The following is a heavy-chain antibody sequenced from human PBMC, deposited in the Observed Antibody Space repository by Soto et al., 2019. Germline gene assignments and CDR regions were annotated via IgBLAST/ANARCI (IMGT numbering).Heavy chain of an antibody. V-gene: IGHV4-34*01. CDR1: GGSFSGYY. J-gene: IGHJ6*03. D-gene: IGHD3-10*01. CDR2: INDSGST. Sequence: QVQLQQWGAGLLKPSETLSLTCAVYGGSFSGYYWSWIRQPPGKGLEWIGEINDSGSTNYNPSLKSRVTISVDTSKNQVSLKLSSVTAADKAVYYCARGLILWYGELSRRRDHYYYMDVWGKGTTVTVSS. CDR3: ARGLILWYGELSRRRDHYYYMDV.